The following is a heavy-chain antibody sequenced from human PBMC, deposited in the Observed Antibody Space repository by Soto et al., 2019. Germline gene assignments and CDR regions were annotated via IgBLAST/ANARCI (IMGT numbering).Heavy chain of an antibody. CDR2: IIPIFGTA. Sequence: QVQLVQSGAEVKKPGSSVKVSCKASGGTFSSYAISWVRQAPGQGLEWMGGIIPIFGTANYAQKFQGRVTTTADESTSTAYMELSSLRSEDTAVYYCARELLTGRPYYYYGMDVWGQGTTVTVSS. J-gene: IGHJ6*02. CDR1: GGTFSSYA. CDR3: ARELLTGRPYYYYGMDV. V-gene: IGHV1-69*01. D-gene: IGHD3-9*01.